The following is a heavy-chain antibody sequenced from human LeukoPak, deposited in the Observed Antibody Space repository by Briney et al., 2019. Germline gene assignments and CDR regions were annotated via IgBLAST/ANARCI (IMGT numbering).Heavy chain of an antibody. J-gene: IGHJ6*03. CDR1: AYTFATYW. V-gene: IGHV5-51*01. D-gene: IGHD3-3*01. Sequence: GESLKISCRGSAYTFATYWIAWVRQMPGKGLEWMGIIDPGDSDTRYSPSFQGQVTISADKSISTAYLQWSSLKASDTAMYYCARHSRYYDFWSGYYRGDYYYYYMDVWGKGTTVTVSS. CDR2: IDPGDSDT. CDR3: ARHSRYYDFWSGYYRGDYYYYYMDV.